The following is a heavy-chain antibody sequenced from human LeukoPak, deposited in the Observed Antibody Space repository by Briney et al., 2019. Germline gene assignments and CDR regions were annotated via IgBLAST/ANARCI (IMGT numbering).Heavy chain of an antibody. D-gene: IGHD6-13*01. CDR3: ARESVAAGTRWFDY. CDR2: VQISENN. V-gene: IGHV4-4*07. J-gene: IGHJ4*02. Sequence: SETLSLTCTVFGGYISDYFWTWIRQSAGKGLEWIGRVQISENNNYNPSLRSRVTLSLDTSKNQFSLQLTSVTAADTAIYYCARESVAAGTRWFDYWGEGTLVTVSS. CDR1: GGYISDYF.